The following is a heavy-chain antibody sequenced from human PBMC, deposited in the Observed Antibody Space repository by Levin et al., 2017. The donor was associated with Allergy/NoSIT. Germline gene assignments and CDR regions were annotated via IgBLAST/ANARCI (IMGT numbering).Heavy chain of an antibody. Sequence: GESLKISCKASGYTFTGYYMHWVRQAPGQGLEWMGWINPNSGGTNYAQKFQGRVTMTRDTSISTAYMELSRLRSDDTAVYYCARGGGGLSWVRGAQHYYYYMDVWGKGTTVTVSS. CDR3: ARGGGGLSWVRGAQHYYYYMDV. D-gene: IGHD3-10*01. J-gene: IGHJ6*03. CDR2: INPNSGGT. CDR1: GYTFTGYY. V-gene: IGHV1-2*02.